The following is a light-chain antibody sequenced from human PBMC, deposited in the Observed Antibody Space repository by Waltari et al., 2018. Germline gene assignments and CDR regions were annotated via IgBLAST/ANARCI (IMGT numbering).Light chain of an antibody. CDR1: QSVSSAY. CDR3: QQYATSRT. V-gene: IGKV3-20*01. Sequence: EIVLTQSPGTLSLSPGERATLSCRASQSVSSAYLAWYQQRPGQAPRLLIYGGSSRATGIPDRFSDSGSGTDFTLTISRLESEDFAVYYCQQYATSRTFGQGTKVEIK. J-gene: IGKJ1*01. CDR2: GGS.